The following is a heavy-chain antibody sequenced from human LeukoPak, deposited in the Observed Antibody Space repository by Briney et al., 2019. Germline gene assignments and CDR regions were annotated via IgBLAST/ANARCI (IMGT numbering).Heavy chain of an antibody. CDR3: ARPVRGYYPYDAFDI. D-gene: IGHD3-22*01. V-gene: IGHV4-39*01. CDR1: GGSISSSSYY. CDR2: IYYSGST. J-gene: IGHJ3*02. Sequence: SETLSLTCTVSGGSISSSSYYWGWIRQPPGKGLEWIGRIYYSGSTYYNPSLKSRVTISVDTSKNQFSLKLSSVTAADTAVYYCARPVRGYYPYDAFDIWGQGTMVTVSS.